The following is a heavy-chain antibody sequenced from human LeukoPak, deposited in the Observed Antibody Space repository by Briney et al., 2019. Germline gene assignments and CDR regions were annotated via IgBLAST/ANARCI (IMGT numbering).Heavy chain of an antibody. V-gene: IGHV3-48*03. CDR3: ARGDFWSGP. CDR2: ISGSSSNI. CDR1: GFIFNNFE. D-gene: IGHD3-3*01. Sequence: GGSLRLSCAGPGFIFNNFEMNWVRQAPGKGLEWVSYISGSSSNIYYADSVKGRFTISRDNAKKLLSLQMNSLRAEDTGVYYCARGDFWSGPWGQGTLVTVSS. J-gene: IGHJ5*02.